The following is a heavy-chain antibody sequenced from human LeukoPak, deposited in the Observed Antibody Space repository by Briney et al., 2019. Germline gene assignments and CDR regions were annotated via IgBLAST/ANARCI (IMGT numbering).Heavy chain of an antibody. CDR2: INPHSGGT. D-gene: IGHD1-26*01. V-gene: IGHV1-2*02. J-gene: IGHJ4*02. CDR1: GYTFTDYY. Sequence: ASVKVSCKASGYTFTDYYMHWVRQAPGQGLEWMGWINPHSGGTDHAQRFQGRVTMTRDTSISTAYMELSRLRSDDTAVYYCARDMDSGPDFFDYWGLGTLVTVSS. CDR3: ARDMDSGPDFFDY.